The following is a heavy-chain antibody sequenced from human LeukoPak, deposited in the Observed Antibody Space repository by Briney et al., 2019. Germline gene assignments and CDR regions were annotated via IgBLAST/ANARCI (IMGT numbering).Heavy chain of an antibody. CDR2: INTNTGNP. CDR3: ARVPGDTDGDYFDF. J-gene: IGHJ4*02. D-gene: IGHD4-17*01. Sequence: GASVKVPCKASGYTFTSYAMNWVRQAPGQGLEWMGWINTNTGNPTYAQGFTGRFVFSLDTSVSTAYLQISSLKAEDTAVYYCARVPGDTDGDYFDFWGQGALVSVSS. CDR1: GYTFTSYA. V-gene: IGHV7-4-1*02.